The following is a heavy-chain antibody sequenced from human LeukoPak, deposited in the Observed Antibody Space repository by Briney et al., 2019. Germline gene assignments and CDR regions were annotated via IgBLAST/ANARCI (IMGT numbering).Heavy chain of an antibody. CDR1: GYTFTGYY. CDR3: AKDRYYDILTGYY. Sequence: ASVKVSCKASGYTFTGYYMHWVRQAPGQGLEWMGWINPNSGGTNYAQKFQGRVTMTRDTSISTAYMELSRLRSDDTAVYYCAKDRYYDILTGYYWGQGTLVTVSS. CDR2: INPNSGGT. D-gene: IGHD3-9*01. V-gene: IGHV1-2*02. J-gene: IGHJ4*02.